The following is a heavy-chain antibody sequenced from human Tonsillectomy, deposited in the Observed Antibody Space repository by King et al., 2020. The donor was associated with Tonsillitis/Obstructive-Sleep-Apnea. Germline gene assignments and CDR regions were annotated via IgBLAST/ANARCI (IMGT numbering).Heavy chain of an antibody. CDR1: GGSFSGYY. CDR3: ARGRRTNDAFDI. D-gene: IGHD2-8*01. Sequence: QVQLQQWGAGLLKPSETLSLTCAVYGGSFSGYYWSWIRQPPGKGLEWIGEINHSGSTNYNPSLKSRVTISVDTSKNQFSLKMSSVTAAGTAVYYCARGRRTNDAFDIWGQGTMVTVSS. V-gene: IGHV4-34*01. CDR2: INHSGST. J-gene: IGHJ3*02.